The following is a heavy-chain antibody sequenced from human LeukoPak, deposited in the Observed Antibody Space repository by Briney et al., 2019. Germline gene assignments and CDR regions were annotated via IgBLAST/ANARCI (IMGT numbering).Heavy chain of an antibody. D-gene: IGHD3-22*01. Sequence: SETLSLTCTVSGGSISSYYWSWIRQPPGKGLEWIGYIYYSGSTNYNPSLKSRVTISVDTSKNQFSLKLSSVTAADTAVYYCARGDYYDSSGLDPWGQGTLVTVSS. CDR3: ARGDYYDSSGLDP. CDR1: GGSISSYY. CDR2: IYYSGST. V-gene: IGHV4-59*01. J-gene: IGHJ5*02.